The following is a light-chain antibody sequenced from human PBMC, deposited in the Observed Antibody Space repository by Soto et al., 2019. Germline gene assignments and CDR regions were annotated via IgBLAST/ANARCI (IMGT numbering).Light chain of an antibody. CDR1: QGISNW. J-gene: IGKJ4*01. CDR3: QQANSFPLT. V-gene: IGKV1-12*01. Sequence: DIQMTQSPSSVSASVGDRVSITCRASQGISNWLAWYQQKPGRAPKLLIYTGSSLQSGVPSRFSGTGSCTDFTLTISSLQPEDVATYYCQQANSFPLTFGGGTKVEIK. CDR2: TGS.